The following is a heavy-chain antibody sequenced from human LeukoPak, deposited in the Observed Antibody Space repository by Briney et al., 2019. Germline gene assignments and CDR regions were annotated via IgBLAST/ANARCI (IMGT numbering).Heavy chain of an antibody. D-gene: IGHD1-26*01. CDR2: IKQDGSEK. V-gene: IGHV3-7*01. CDR1: GFTFSSYW. J-gene: IGHJ4*02. Sequence: GGSLRLSCAASGFTFSSYWMSRVRQAPGKGLEWVANIKQDGSEKYYVDSVKGRFTISRDNAKNSLYLQMNSLRAEDTAVYYCARDRGRWWEPQFYWGQGTLVTVSS. CDR3: ARDRGRWWEPQFY.